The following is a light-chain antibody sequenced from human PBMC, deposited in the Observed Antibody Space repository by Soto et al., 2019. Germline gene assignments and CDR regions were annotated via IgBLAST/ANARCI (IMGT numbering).Light chain of an antibody. CDR1: SSNIGSSS. J-gene: IGLJ1*01. V-gene: IGLV1-44*01. CDR2: NNN. CDR3: AAWDVSLNGLYV. Sequence: QSVLTQPPSASGTPGQRVTISCSGSSSNIGSSSVNWYQQLPGTDPKLLIYNNNQWPSGVPDRFSGSKSGTSASLAISGLQSEDEADYYCAAWDVSLNGLYVFGTGTKLTVL.